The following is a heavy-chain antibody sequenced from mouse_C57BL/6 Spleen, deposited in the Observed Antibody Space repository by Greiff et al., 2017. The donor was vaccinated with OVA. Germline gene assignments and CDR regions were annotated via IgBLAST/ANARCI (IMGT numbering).Heavy chain of an antibody. CDR1: GYTFTNYW. CDR2: IYPGGGYT. J-gene: IGHJ2*01. CDR3: ARWGSYGSSTYYFDY. D-gene: IGHD1-1*01. V-gene: IGHV1-63*01. Sequence: VQLQQSGAELVRPGTSVKMSCKASGYTFTNYWIGWAKQRPGHGLEWIGDIYPGGGYTNYNEKFKGKATLTADKSSSTAYMQFSSLTSEDSAVYYCARWGSYGSSTYYFDYWGQGTTLTVSS.